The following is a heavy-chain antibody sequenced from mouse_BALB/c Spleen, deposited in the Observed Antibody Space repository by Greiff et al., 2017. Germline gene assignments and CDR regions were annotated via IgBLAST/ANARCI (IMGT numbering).Heavy chain of an antibody. Sequence: VQLKESGAELVKPGASVKLSCTASGFNIKDTYMHWVKQRPEQGLEWIGRIDPANGNTKYDPKFQGKATITADTSSNTAYLQLSSLTSEDTAVYYCARLGRFDVWGAGTTVTVSS. D-gene: IGHD4-1*01. CDR2: IDPANGNT. CDR1: GFNIKDTY. J-gene: IGHJ1*01. V-gene: IGHV14-3*02. CDR3: ARLGRFDV.